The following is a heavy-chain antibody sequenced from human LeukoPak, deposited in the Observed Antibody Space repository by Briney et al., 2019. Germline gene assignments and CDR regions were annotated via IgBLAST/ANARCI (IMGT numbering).Heavy chain of an antibody. CDR2: ISSSGSTI. J-gene: IGHJ6*02. D-gene: IGHD6-13*01. CDR1: GFTFSDYY. CDR3: ARRNSWYEYYYYYYGMDV. V-gene: IGHV3-11*01. Sequence: GGSLRLSCAASGFTFSDYYMNWIRQAPGKGLEWVSCISSSGSTIYYADSVKGRFTISRDNAKNSLYLQMNSLRAEDTAVYYCARRNSWYEYYYYYYGMDVWGQGTTVTVSS.